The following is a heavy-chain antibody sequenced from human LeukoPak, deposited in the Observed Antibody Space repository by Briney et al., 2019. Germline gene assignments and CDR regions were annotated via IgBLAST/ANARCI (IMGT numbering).Heavy chain of an antibody. V-gene: IGHV3-66*01. CDR2: IYSGGKT. CDR1: GFTVSSNY. Sequence: GGSLRLSCAASGFTVSSNYMNWVRQAPGKGLEWVSVIYSGGKTYYADSVKGRFTISRGNAKNTLYLQMNSLRDEDTAVYYCAREKSDPDCFDCWGQGTLVTVSS. CDR3: AREKSDPDCFDC. J-gene: IGHJ4*02.